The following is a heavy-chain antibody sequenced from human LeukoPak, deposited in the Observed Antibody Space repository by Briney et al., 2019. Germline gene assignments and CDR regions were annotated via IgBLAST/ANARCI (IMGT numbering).Heavy chain of an antibody. J-gene: IGHJ3*02. CDR1: GDSISSGAYY. CDR3: ARADTTSHDTFAI. D-gene: IGHD2/OR15-2a*01. V-gene: IGHV4-31*03. Sequence: SQTLSLTCTVSGDSISSGAYYWSWLRQHPGKGLEWIGYIYYNGSTYYNPSLKSRVTISDDTSKNHFSLNLSSVTAADTAVYYCARADTTSHDTFAIWGQGTMVTVSS. CDR2: IYYNGST.